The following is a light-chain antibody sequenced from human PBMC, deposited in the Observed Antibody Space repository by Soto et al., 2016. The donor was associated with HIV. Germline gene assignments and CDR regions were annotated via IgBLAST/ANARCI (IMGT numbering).Light chain of an antibody. CDR1: KLGDKY. J-gene: IGLJ2*01. V-gene: IGLV3-1*01. CDR3: QAWDSSTVV. Sequence: SYELTQPPSVSVSPGQTASITCSGDKLGDKYACWYQQKPGQSPVLVIYQDIKRPSGIPERFSGSNSGNTATLTISGTQAMDEADYYCQAWDSSTVVFGRGTKLTV. CDR2: QDI.